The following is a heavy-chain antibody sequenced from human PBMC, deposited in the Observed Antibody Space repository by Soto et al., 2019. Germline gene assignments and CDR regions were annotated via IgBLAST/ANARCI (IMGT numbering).Heavy chain of an antibody. CDR2: IYHTGSS. Sequence: QVQLQESGPGLVKPSGTLSLTCAVFGGSISTSHWWSWVRQPPGKGLEWIGEIYHTGSSNYNPSLKSRVTMSPDKSKNKFSLTLTSVTAADTAVYYCARDGVDASVVAVMGYGGQGAPVTVSS. V-gene: IGHV4-4*02. J-gene: IGHJ4*02. D-gene: IGHD2-21*01. CDR3: ARDGVDASVVAVMGY. CDR1: GGSISTSHW.